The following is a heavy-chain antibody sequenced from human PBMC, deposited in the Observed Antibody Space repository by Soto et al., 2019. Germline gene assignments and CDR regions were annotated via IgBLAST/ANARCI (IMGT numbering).Heavy chain of an antibody. CDR1: GFTFSSYA. D-gene: IGHD4-17*01. CDR2: ISYDGSNK. J-gene: IGHJ4*02. Sequence: GGSLRLSCAASGFTFSSYAMHWVRQAPRKGLEWVAVISYDGSNKDYAYSVKGRFTISRDNSKNTLYLQMNSLRAEDTAVYYCARDYGGNTACDYWGQGTLVTVSS. V-gene: IGHV3-30-3*01. CDR3: ARDYGGNTACDY.